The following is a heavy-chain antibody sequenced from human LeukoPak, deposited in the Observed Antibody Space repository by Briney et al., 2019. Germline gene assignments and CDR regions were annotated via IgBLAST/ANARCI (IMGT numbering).Heavy chain of an antibody. CDR2: IGGTGDNT. CDR3: AKEPTSYSDYVTY. CDR1: GFTFSSYA. D-gene: IGHD4-11*01. V-gene: IGHV3-23*01. Sequence: QPGGSLRLSCVASGFTFSSYAMSWVRQAPGKGLEWVSGIGGTGDNTYYADSVKGRLTISRDNSKNTLYLQMNSLRTEDTAVYYCAKEPTSYSDYVTYWGQGTLVTVSS. J-gene: IGHJ4*02.